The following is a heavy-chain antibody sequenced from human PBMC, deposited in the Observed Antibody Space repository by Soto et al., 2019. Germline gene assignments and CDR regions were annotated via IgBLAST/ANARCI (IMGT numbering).Heavy chain of an antibody. D-gene: IGHD5-12*01. V-gene: IGHV3-33*01. Sequence: QVQLVESGGGVVQPGRSLRLSCAASGFTFSSYGMHWVRQAPGKGLEWVAVIWYDGSNKYYADSVKGRFTISRDNSKNPLYLQMNSLRAEDTAVYSCARGPIVATTQTFDYWGQGTLVTVSS. J-gene: IGHJ4*02. CDR2: IWYDGSNK. CDR3: ARGPIVATTQTFDY. CDR1: GFTFSSYG.